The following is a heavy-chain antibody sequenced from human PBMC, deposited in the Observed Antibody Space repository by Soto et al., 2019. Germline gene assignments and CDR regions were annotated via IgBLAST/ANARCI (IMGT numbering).Heavy chain of an antibody. V-gene: IGHV4-31*03. Sequence: PSETLSLTCTVSGGSISSGGYYRSWIRQHPGKGLEWIGYIYYSGSTYYNPSLKSRVTISVDTSKNQFSLKLSSATAADTAVYYCARGPIFGVVIGLYFDYWGQGTLVTVSS. CDR1: GGSISSGGYY. CDR3: ARGPIFGVVIGLYFDY. CDR2: IYYSGST. J-gene: IGHJ4*02. D-gene: IGHD3-3*01.